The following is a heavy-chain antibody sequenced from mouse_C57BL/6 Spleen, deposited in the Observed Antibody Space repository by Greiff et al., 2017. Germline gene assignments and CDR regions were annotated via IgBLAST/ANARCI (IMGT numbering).Heavy chain of an antibody. D-gene: IGHD1-1*01. Sequence: QVQLQQPGAELVRPGSSVKLSCKASGYTFTSYWMHWVKQRPIQGLEWIGNIDPSDSETHYNQKFKDKATLTVDKSSSTAYMQLSSLTYEDSAVYYCARDGSSIFDYWGQGTTLTVSS. CDR1: GYTFTSYW. CDR3: ARDGSSIFDY. CDR2: IDPSDSET. V-gene: IGHV1-52*01. J-gene: IGHJ2*01.